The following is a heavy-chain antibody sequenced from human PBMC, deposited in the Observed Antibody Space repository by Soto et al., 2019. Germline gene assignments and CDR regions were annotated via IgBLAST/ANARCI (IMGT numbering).Heavy chain of an antibody. V-gene: IGHV1-2*02. J-gene: IGHJ6*02. CDR3: ARDNSPTIFGVEYGMDV. CDR1: GYTFTGYY. D-gene: IGHD3-3*01. Sequence: QVQLVQSGAEVKKPGASVKVSCKASGYTFTGYYMHWVRQAPGQGLEWMGWINPNSGGTNYALKFQGRVTMTRDTSISTAYMELSRLRSDDTAVYYCARDNSPTIFGVEYGMDVWGQGTTVTVSS. CDR2: INPNSGGT.